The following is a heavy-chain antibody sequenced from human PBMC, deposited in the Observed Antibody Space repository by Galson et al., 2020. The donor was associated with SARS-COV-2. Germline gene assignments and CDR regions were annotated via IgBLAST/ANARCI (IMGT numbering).Heavy chain of an antibody. Sequence: GESLKISCAASGFTFSDSPMHWVRQASGRGLEWVGRISSKANNYATAYAASVKVRFTISRDDSENTAYLQMNSLKTEDTAVYYCTRVPPYINSFWDAFDIWGQGTLVTVSS. V-gene: IGHV3-73*01. CDR2: ISSKANNYAT. D-gene: IGHD6-6*01. J-gene: IGHJ3*02. CDR1: GFTFSDSP. CDR3: TRVPPYINSFWDAFDI.